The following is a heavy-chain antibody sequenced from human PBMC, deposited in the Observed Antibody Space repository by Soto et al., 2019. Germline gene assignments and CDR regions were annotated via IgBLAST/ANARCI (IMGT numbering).Heavy chain of an antibody. CDR1: GYSFSNYN. Sequence: QVLLVQSGPELKKPGASVKVSCKSSGYSFSNYNFCWVRQAPGQGLEWLGWISGYNGNTNYAKKLQGRVTLTTDSFTSTAYMELRSLRSDDTAIYYCARDKVWGGFDIWGQGTMVTVSS. CDR3: ARDKVWGGFDI. D-gene: IGHD3-16*01. CDR2: ISGYNGNT. V-gene: IGHV1-18*01. J-gene: IGHJ3*02.